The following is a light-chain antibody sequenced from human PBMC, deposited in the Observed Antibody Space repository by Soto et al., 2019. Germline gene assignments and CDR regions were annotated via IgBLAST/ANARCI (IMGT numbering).Light chain of an antibody. CDR2: GAS. J-gene: IGKJ1*01. CDR1: QSVSNNY. CDR3: QQYGSSPTT. V-gene: IGKV3-20*01. Sequence: EIVLTQSPGTLSLSPGERVTLSCRASQSVSNNYLAWYQQKPGQAPRLLIYGASSRATGIPDRFSGSGSGTDFTLTISRLEPEDFAVYYCQQYGSSPTTFGQGTKVDIK.